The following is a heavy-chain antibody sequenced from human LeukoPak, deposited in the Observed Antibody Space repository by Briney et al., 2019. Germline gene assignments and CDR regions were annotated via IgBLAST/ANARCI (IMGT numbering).Heavy chain of an antibody. V-gene: IGHV4-38-2*02. J-gene: IGHJ4*02. CDR2: MYHSGSA. CDR1: GYSISSGYD. D-gene: IGHD4-17*01. Sequence: PSETLSLTCTVSGYSISSGYDWGWIRQPPGKGLEWIGRMYHSGSAYYNPSLKSRVTISVDTSKNQFSLKLNSVSAADTAVYYCARESLATVSDDYWGQGTLVTVSS. CDR3: ARESLATVSDDY.